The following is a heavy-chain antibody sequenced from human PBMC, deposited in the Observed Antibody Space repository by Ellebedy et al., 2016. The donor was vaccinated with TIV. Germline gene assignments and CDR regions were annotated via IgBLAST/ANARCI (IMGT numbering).Heavy chain of an antibody. CDR3: AKRAPNCGGDCPFDY. D-gene: IGHD2-21*01. J-gene: IGHJ4*02. V-gene: IGHV3-30*18. CDR1: GFSFSTLG. CDR2: ISYDGSRK. Sequence: GGSLRLXXAASGFSFSTLGMHWVRQAPGKGLEWVAVISYDGSRKFYADSVKGRFTISRDNTQNTMYLQMNSLRHEDTAVYYCAKRAPNCGGDCPFDYWGQGTLVTVSS.